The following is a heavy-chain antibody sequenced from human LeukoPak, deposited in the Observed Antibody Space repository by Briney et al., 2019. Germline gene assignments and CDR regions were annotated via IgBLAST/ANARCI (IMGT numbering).Heavy chain of an antibody. D-gene: IGHD5-18*01. J-gene: IGHJ6*03. CDR3: ARDREIQLWFSFGPYYYYMDV. V-gene: IGHV1-18*01. CDR1: GYTFTSYG. Sequence: ASVKVSCKASGYTFTSYGISWVRQAPGQGLEWMGWISAYNGNTNYAQKLQGRVTMTTDTSTSTAYMELRSLRSDDTAVYYCARDREIQLWFSFGPYYYYMDVWGKGTTVTVSS. CDR2: ISAYNGNT.